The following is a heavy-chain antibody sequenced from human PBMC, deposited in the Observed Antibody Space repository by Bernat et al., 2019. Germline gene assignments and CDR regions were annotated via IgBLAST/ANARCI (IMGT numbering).Heavy chain of an antibody. CDR1: GCTFSSYT. Sequence: QVQLVQSGAEVKKPGSSVKVSCKASGCTFSSYTISWVRQAPGQGLEWMGRIIPILDIANYAQKLQGRVTMTADNSTSTAYMELSSLRYEDTAVYYCAGSRGIAESGTGILDYWGQGTLVTVSS. D-gene: IGHD6-13*01. J-gene: IGHJ4*02. CDR3: AGSRGIAESGTGILDY. V-gene: IGHV1-69*02. CDR2: IIPILDIA.